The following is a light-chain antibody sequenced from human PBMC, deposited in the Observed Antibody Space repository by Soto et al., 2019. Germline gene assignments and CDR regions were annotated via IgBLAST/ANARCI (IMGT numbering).Light chain of an antibody. CDR1: SSDVGGYNF. CDR3: NSYTSSSTLV. CDR2: NVY. V-gene: IGLV2-14*03. J-gene: IGLJ2*01. Sequence: QSVLTQPASVSGSPGQSITISCTGTSSDVGGYNFVSWYQQHPGKAPKLMLYNVYDRPSGISHRFSGSRSGNTASLTISGLQAEDEANYYCNSYTSSSTLVFGGGTKVTFL.